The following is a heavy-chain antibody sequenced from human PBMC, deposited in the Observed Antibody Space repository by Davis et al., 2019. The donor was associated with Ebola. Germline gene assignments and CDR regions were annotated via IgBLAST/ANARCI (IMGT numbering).Heavy chain of an antibody. V-gene: IGHV1-69*06. CDR2: IIPIFGTA. CDR1: GGTFSSYA. D-gene: IGHD3-22*01. CDR3: ARYYYDSSGYYSYYYYGMDV. Sequence: SVKVSCKASGGTFSSYAISWVRQAPGQGLEWMGGIIPIFGTANYAQKFQGRVTITADKSTSTAYMELSSLRSEDTAVYYCARYYYDSSGYYSYYYYGMDVWGQGTTVTVSS. J-gene: IGHJ6*02.